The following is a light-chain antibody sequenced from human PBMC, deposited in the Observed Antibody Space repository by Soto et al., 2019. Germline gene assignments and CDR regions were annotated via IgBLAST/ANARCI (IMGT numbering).Light chain of an antibody. CDR1: QGVNSG. J-gene: IGKJ4*01. Sequence: DIQLTQSPSFLSASVGDRVTITCRASQGVNSGLAGYQQKQGKAPKLLIYAAFTLQSGVPSRFSGSGSGADFSLTISRLQSEDSATYFCQQLKSYPVTFGRETKVDI. CDR2: AAF. CDR3: QQLKSYPVT. V-gene: IGKV1-9*01.